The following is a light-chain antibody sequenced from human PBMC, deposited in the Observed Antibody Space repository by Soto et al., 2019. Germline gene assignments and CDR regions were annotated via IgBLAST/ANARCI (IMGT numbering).Light chain of an antibody. CDR2: EAS. J-gene: IGKJ1*01. Sequence: EILLTQSPATLSLSPGETATHSCRASQSISTYLAWYQQKPGQAPRLLMYEASNRATGVPARFSGSGSGTDFTITISSLEPEDFAVYYCQKETFGQGTKVDIK. CDR1: QSISTY. CDR3: QKET. V-gene: IGKV3-11*01.